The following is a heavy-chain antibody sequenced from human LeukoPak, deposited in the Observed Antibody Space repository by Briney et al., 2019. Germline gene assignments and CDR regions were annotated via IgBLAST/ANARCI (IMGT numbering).Heavy chain of an antibody. CDR2: ISYDGSNK. CDR3: AKALNYYDSSGYYRGAFDI. CDR1: GFTFSSYG. V-gene: IGHV3-30*18. Sequence: GGSLRLSCAASGFTFSSYGIHWVRQAPGKGLEWVAFISYDGSNKYYGDSVKGRFTMPRDNSKNTLYLQMNSLRAEDTAVYYCAKALNYYDSSGYYRGAFDIWGQGTMVTVSS. J-gene: IGHJ3*02. D-gene: IGHD3-22*01.